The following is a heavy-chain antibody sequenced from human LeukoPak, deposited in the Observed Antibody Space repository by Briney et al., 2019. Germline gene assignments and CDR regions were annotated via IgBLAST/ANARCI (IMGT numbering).Heavy chain of an antibody. CDR3: VLPQWLGDFDY. D-gene: IGHD6-19*01. V-gene: IGHV3-23*01. CDR1: GFTFSSYA. J-gene: IGHJ4*02. CDR2: ISGSGGST. Sequence: GGSLRLSCAASGFTFSSYAMSWVRQAPGKGLEWVSAISGSGGSTYYADSVKGRFTISRDNSKNTLYLQMNSLRAEDTAVYYCVLPQWLGDFDYWGQGTLVTVSS.